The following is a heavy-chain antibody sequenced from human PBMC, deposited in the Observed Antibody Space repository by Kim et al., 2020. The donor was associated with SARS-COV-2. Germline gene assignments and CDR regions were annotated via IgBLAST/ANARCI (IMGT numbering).Heavy chain of an antibody. CDR3: ARDSPEYYYGSGSPGRPNDY. Sequence: ASVKVSCKASGYTFTSYYMHWVRQAPGQGLEWMGIINPSGGSTSYAQKFQGRVTMTRDTSTSTVYMELSSLRSEDTAVYYCARDSPEYYYGSGSPGRPNDYWGQGTLVTVSS. D-gene: IGHD3-10*01. V-gene: IGHV1-46*01. CDR2: INPSGGST. J-gene: IGHJ4*02. CDR1: GYTFTSYY.